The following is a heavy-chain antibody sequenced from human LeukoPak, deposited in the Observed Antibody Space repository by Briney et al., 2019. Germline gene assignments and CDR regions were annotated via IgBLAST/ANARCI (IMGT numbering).Heavy chain of an antibody. CDR3: ARDRGAKENWFDP. D-gene: IGHD3-10*01. J-gene: IGHJ5*02. CDR2: IIPIFGTA. CDR1: GYTFTGYY. Sequence: VASVKVSCKASGYTFTGYYMHWVRQAPGQGLEWMGGIIPIFGTANYAQKFQGRVTITTDESTSTAYMELSSLRSEDTAVYYCARDRGAKENWFDPWGQGTLVTVSS. V-gene: IGHV1-69*05.